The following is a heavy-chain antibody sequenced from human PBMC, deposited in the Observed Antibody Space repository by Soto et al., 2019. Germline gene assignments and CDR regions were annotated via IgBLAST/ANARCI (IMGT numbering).Heavy chain of an antibody. V-gene: IGHV4-34*01. D-gene: IGHD2-15*01. CDR1: GGSFSGYY. J-gene: IGHJ6*02. Sequence: ASETLSLTCAVYGGSFSGYYWSWIRQPPGKGLEWIGEINHSGSTNYNPSLKSRVTISVDTSKNQFSLKLSSVTAADTAVYYCARALRELFFYYYGMDVWGQGTTVTVSS. CDR3: ARALRELFFYYYGMDV. CDR2: INHSGST.